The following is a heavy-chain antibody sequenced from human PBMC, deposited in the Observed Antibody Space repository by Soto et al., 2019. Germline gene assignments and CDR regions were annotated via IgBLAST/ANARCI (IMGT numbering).Heavy chain of an antibody. CDR3: ARYCAGTACYSRHYYAMDV. V-gene: IGHV1-18*01. CDR2: ISRYNGNT. CDR1: GYTFRNYI. J-gene: IGHJ6*02. Sequence: QVQLVQSAGEVKKPGASAIVSCQASGYTFRNYIIAWLRQAPGQGLEWMGWISRYNGNTNSARQFRGRVTLTTDTSTSAAYLEMRNLVSDAAATYYYARYCAGTACYSRHYYAMDVWGQGTTVSVSS. D-gene: IGHD2-21*02.